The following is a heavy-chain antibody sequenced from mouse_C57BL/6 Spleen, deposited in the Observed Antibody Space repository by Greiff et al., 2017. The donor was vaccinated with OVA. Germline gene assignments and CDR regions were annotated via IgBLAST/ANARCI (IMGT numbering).Heavy chain of an antibody. D-gene: IGHD6-1*01. CDR1: GYTFTSYW. Sequence: QVHVKQPGAELVKPGASVKVSCKASGYTFTSYWMHWVKQRPGQGLEWIGRIHPSDSDTNYNQKFKGKATLTVDKSSSTAYMQLSSLTSEDSAVYYCAIGPLASPWFAYWGQGTLVTVSA. CDR2: IHPSDSDT. CDR3: AIGPLASPWFAY. J-gene: IGHJ3*01. V-gene: IGHV1-74*01.